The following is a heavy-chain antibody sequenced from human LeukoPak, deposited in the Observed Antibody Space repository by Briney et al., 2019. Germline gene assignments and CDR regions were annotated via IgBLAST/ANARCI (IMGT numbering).Heavy chain of an antibody. V-gene: IGHV1-8*01. CDR1: GYTFTSYD. D-gene: IGHD3-10*01. CDR3: ARGMVRGVISNYYGMDV. CDR2: MNPNSGNT. Sequence: GASVKVSCKASGYTFTSYDINWVRQATGQGLEWMGWMNPNSGNTGYAQKFQGRVTMTRNTSISTAYMELSSLRSEDTAVYYCARGMVRGVISNYYGMDVWGQGTTVTVSS. J-gene: IGHJ6*02.